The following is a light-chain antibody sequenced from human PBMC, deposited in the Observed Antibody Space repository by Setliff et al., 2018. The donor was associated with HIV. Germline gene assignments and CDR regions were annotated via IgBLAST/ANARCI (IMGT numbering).Light chain of an antibody. J-gene: IGLJ1*01. CDR2: DVS. Sequence: QSVLTQPASVSGSPGQSITTSCTGLSSDVGNYNYVSWYQEHPGNAPKLMIYDVSKRPSGVSNRFSGSKSGNTASLTISGLQAEDEADYHCSSYTGRSTFVFGTGTNVTVL. CDR1: SSDVGNYNY. V-gene: IGLV2-14*01. CDR3: SSYTGRSTFV.